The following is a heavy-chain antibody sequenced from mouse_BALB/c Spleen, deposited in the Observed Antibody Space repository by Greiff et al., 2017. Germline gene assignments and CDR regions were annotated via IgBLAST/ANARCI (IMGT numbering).Heavy chain of an antibody. J-gene: IGHJ4*01. D-gene: IGHD1-1*01. Sequence: EVQLVESGGGLVKPGGSLKLSCAASGFTFSSYAMSWVRQSPEKRLEWVAEISSGGSYTYYPDTVTGRFTISRDNAKNTLYLEMSSLRSEDTAMYYCAREGYGTLAMDYWGQGTSVTVSS. V-gene: IGHV5-9-4*01. CDR1: GFTFSSYA. CDR3: AREGYGTLAMDY. CDR2: ISSGGSYT.